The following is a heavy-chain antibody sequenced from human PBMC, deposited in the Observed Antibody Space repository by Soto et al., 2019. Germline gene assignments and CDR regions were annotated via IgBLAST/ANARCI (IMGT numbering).Heavy chain of an antibody. V-gene: IGHV4-31*03. CDR3: ARENRYSGYEWDYYYGMDV. Sequence: SETLSLTCTVSGGSISSGGYYWSWIRQHPGKGLEWIGYIYYSGSTYYNPSLKSRVTISVDTSKNQFSLKLSSVTAADTAVYYCARENRYSGYEWDYYYGMDVWGQGTTVTVSS. CDR2: IYYSGST. J-gene: IGHJ6*02. CDR1: GGSISSGGYY. D-gene: IGHD5-12*01.